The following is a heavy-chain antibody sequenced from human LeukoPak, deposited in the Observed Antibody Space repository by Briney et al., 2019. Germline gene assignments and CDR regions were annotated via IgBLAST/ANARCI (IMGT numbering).Heavy chain of an antibody. CDR3: ARAETLAAAGLDY. J-gene: IGHJ4*02. CDR1: GGSFSGYY. CDR2: INHSGST. D-gene: IGHD6-13*01. V-gene: IGHV4-34*01. Sequence: SETLSLTCAVYGGSFSGYYWSWIRQPPGKGLEWIGEINHSGSTNYNPSLKSRVTISVDTSKNQFSLKLSSVTAADTAVYYCARAETLAAAGLDYWGQGTLVTVSS.